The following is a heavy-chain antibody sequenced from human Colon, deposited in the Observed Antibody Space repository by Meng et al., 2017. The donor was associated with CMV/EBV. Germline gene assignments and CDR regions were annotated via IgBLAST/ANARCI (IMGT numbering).Heavy chain of an antibody. J-gene: IGHJ4*02. V-gene: IGHV3-23*01. CDR1: GFTFSSYA. Sequence: GGSLRLSCAASGFTFSSYAMSWVRQAPGKGLEWVSAISGSGGSTYYADSVKGRFTISRDNSKNTLYLQMNSLRTEDTAVYYCANMYWQQLVRRGYFDYWGQGTLVTVSS. CDR2: ISGSGGST. D-gene: IGHD6-13*01. CDR3: ANMYWQQLVRRGYFDY.